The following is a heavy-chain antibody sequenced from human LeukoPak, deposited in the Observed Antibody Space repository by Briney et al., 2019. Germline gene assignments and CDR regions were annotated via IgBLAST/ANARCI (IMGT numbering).Heavy chain of an antibody. CDR3: ARAPGEGWFDP. D-gene: IGHD4-17*01. V-gene: IGHV3-7*01. Sequence: PGASLRLSCAASGFTFSSYWMSWVRQAPGKGLERVASIKQDGSEKYYVDSVKGRFTISRDNAKNSLYLQMNSLRAEDTALYYCARAPGEGWFDPWGQGTLVTVSS. J-gene: IGHJ5*02. CDR1: GFTFSSYW. CDR2: IKQDGSEK.